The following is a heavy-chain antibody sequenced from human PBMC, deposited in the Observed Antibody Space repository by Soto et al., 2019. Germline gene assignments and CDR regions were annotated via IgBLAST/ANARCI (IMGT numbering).Heavy chain of an antibody. J-gene: IGHJ3*02. CDR2: IIPIFGTA. V-gene: IGHV1-69*01. Sequence: QVQLVQSGAEVKKPGSSVKVSCKASGGTFSSYAISWVRQAPGQGLEWMGGIIPIFGTANYAQKFQGRVTITADESTSTAYMELSSLRSEDTAVYYCTRGLGSGSYYSDAFDIWGQGTMVTVSS. CDR1: GGTFSSYA. D-gene: IGHD3-10*01. CDR3: TRGLGSGSYYSDAFDI.